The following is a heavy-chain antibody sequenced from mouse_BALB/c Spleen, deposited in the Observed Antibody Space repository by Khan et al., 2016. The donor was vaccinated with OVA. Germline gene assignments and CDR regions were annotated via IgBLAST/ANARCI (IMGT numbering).Heavy chain of an antibody. CDR2: IWGDGST. CDR3: ASFIITEGYYAMDY. J-gene: IGHJ4*01. V-gene: IGHV2-3*01. Sequence: QVQLKESGPGLVAPSQSLSITCTVSGFSLTRYGVTWVRQPPGKGLEWLGVIWGDGSTNYHSALISRLSISKDNSKSQVFLKLNSLQTDDTATYXCASFIITEGYYAMDYWGQGTSVTVSS. D-gene: IGHD1-1*01. CDR1: GFSLTRYG.